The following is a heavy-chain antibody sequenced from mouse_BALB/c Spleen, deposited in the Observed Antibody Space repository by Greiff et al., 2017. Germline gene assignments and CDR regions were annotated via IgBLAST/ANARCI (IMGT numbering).Heavy chain of an antibody. CDR2: INPSNGRT. CDR1: GYTFTSYW. J-gene: IGHJ3*01. CDR3: ARYDYDWFAY. Sequence: VQLQQSGAELVKPGASVKLSCKASGYTFTSYWMHWVKQRPGQGLEWIGEINPSNGRTNYNEKFKSKATLTVDKSSSTAYMQLSSLTSEDSAVYYCARYDYDWFAYWGQGTLVTVSA. V-gene: IGHV1S81*02. D-gene: IGHD2-4*01.